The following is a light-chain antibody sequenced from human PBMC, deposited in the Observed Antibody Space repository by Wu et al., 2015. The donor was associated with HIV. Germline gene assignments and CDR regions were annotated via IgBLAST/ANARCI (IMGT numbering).Light chain of an antibody. V-gene: IGKV3D-15*01. CDR3: QQXNHWPLT. CDR2: GAS. CDR1: QSVSSSY. J-gene: IGKJ4*01. Sequence: EIVMTQSPDTLSVPPGERVTLSCRASQSVSSSYLAWYQQKPGQAPRLLIHGASTRATGIPDRFSGSGSGTDFTLTISSLQSEDFAVYYCQQXNHWPLTFGGGTKVEIK.